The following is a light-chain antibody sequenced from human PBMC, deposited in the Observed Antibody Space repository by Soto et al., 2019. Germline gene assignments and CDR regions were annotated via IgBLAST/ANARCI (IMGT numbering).Light chain of an antibody. CDR2: GAS. CDR3: QQYNNWPPKQYT. J-gene: IGKJ2*01. V-gene: IGKV3-15*01. CDR1: QSVSSN. Sequence: EIVMTQSPATLSVSPGERATLSCRASQSVSSNLAWYQHKPGQAPRLLIYGASTRATGIPARFSASGSGTDFSLTISSLQSVDFAVYYCQQYNNWPPKQYTFGQGTKLEIK.